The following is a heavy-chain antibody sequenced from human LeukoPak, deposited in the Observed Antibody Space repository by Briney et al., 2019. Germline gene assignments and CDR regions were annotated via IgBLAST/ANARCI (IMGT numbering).Heavy chain of an antibody. CDR3: ARDRSGSYPYYFDY. CDR2: ISSRSAYI. Sequence: PGGCLRLSCAASGFTFSDYSMNWVRHAPGKGLEWVSYISSRSAYIHYTDSVKGRFNISRDNAENSLYLQMNNLRDDDTAVYYCARDRSGSYPYYFDYWGQGTLVTVSS. V-gene: IGHV3-21*05. J-gene: IGHJ4*02. CDR1: GFTFSDYS. D-gene: IGHD1-26*01.